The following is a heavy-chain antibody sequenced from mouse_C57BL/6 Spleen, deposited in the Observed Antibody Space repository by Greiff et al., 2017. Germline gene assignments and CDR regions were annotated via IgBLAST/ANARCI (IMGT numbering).Heavy chain of an antibody. V-gene: IGHV1-82*01. CDR2: IYPGDGDT. J-gene: IGHJ2*01. D-gene: IGHD4-1*01. CDR1: GYAFSSSW. Sequence: VQLQQSGPELVKPGASVKISCKASGYAFSSSWMHWVKQRPGKGLEWIGRIYPGDGDTNYNGKFKGKATLTADKSSSTAYMQLSSLTSEDSAVYFCARKLGGSYFDYWGQGTTLTVSS. CDR3: ARKLGGSYFDY.